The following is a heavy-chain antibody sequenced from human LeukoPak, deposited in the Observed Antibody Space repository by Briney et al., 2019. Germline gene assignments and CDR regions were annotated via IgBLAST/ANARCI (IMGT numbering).Heavy chain of an antibody. J-gene: IGHJ4*02. CDR3: ARDLGYSYGPFEY. CDR2: ISSSSSTI. D-gene: IGHD5-18*01. CDR1: GFTFSSYS. V-gene: IGHV3-48*01. Sequence: GGSLRLSCAASGFTFSSYSMNWVRQAPGKGLEWVSYISSSSSTIYYADSVKGRFTISRDNAKNSLYLQMNSLRAEDTAVYYCARDLGYSYGPFEYWCQGTLVTVSS.